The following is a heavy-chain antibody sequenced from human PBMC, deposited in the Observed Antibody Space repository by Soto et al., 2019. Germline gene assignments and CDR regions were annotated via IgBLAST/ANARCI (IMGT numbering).Heavy chain of an antibody. CDR2: VWYDGTKK. CDR3: ARDPRNRGGAILYGMEL. Sequence: QVQLVESGGGVVQPERSLRLSCAASGFIFSTYAIHWVRQAPGKGLEWVALVWYDGTKKYYADSVRGRFIVYRDNSKNIRGLQLDSRRAEDTAVSYSARDPRNRGGAILYGMELWGKGTTVTVSS. V-gene: IGHV3-33*01. D-gene: IGHD3-10*01. J-gene: IGHJ6*04. CDR1: GFIFSTYA.